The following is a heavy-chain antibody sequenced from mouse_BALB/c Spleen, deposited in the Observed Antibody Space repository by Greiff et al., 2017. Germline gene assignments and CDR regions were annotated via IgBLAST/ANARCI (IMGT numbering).Heavy chain of an antibody. D-gene: IGHD1-1*01. CDR2: IDPANGNT. CDR3: ARDYYGSSPFAY. J-gene: IGHJ3*01. V-gene: IGHV14-3*02. Sequence: EVQLQQSGAELVKPGASVKLSCTASGFNIKDTYMHWVKQRPEQGLEWIGRIDPANGNTKYDPKFQGKATITADTSSNTAYLQLSSLTSEDTAVYYCARDYYGSSPFAYWGPGTLVTVSA. CDR1: GFNIKDTY.